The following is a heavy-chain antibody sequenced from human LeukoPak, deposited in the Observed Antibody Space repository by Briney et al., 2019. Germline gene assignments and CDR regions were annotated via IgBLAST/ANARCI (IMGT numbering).Heavy chain of an antibody. V-gene: IGHV3-21*01. CDR1: GFTFSSYS. CDR2: ISSSSSYI. Sequence: TGGSLRLSCAASGFTFSSYSMNWVRQAPGKGLEWVSSISSSSSYIYYADSVKGRFTISRDNANNSLYLQMNSLRAEDTAVYYCARDIGMHPFDYWGQGTLVTVSS. J-gene: IGHJ4*02. CDR3: ARDIGMHPFDY. D-gene: IGHD1-26*01.